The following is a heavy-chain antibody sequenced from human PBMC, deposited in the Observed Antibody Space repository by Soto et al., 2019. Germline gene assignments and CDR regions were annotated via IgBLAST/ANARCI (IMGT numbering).Heavy chain of an antibody. CDR3: AREKIAAAGMGMDV. CDR2: INAGNGNT. J-gene: IGHJ6*02. CDR1: GYTFTSYA. Sequence: ASVKVSCKASGYTFTSYAMHWVRQAPGQRLEWTGWINAGNGNTKYSQKFQGRVTITRDTSASTAYMELSSLRSEDTAVYYCAREKIAAAGMGMDVWGQGTTVTVSS. D-gene: IGHD6-13*01. V-gene: IGHV1-3*01.